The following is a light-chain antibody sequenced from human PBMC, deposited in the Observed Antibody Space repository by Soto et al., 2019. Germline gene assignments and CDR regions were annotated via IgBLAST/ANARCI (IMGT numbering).Light chain of an antibody. CDR3: QQTYSSPWT. CDR2: ATS. Sequence: DIQMTQSPSSLSASVGDRITIPCRASQSITTSLNWYLQKPGKAPKLLIYATSNLHSGVPSRFSGSGSGTNFTLTVSGLRPEDFATYFCQQTYSSPWTFRQGTNVEI. V-gene: IGKV1-39*01. J-gene: IGKJ1*01. CDR1: QSITTS.